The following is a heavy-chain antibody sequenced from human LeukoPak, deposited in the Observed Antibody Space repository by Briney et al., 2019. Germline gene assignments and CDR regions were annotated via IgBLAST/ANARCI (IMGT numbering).Heavy chain of an antibody. D-gene: IGHD2-2*02. Sequence: GGSLRLSCAASGFTFSSYWMSWVRQASGKGLEWVANIKEDGSEKNYVDSVKGRFTISRDNAKNSLYLQMNSLRAEDAAVYYCASEVPAAIVALDYWGQGTLVTVSS. CDR3: ASEVPAAIVALDY. CDR2: IKEDGSEK. CDR1: GFTFSSYW. V-gene: IGHV3-7*01. J-gene: IGHJ4*02.